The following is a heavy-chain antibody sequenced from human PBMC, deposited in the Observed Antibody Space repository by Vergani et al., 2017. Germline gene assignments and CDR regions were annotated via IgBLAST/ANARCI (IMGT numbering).Heavy chain of an antibody. J-gene: IGHJ6*02. CDR2: ISGSGGST. CDR1: GFTFSSYA. V-gene: IGHV3-23*01. CDR3: AKDTAYYYYYYGMDV. D-gene: IGHD5-18*01. Sequence: EVQLLESGGGLAQPGGSLRLSCAASGFTFSSYATSWVRQAPGKGLEWVSAISGSGGSTYYADSVKGRFTISRDNSKNTLYLQMNSLRAEDTAVYYCAKDTAYYYYYYGMDVWGQGTTVTVSS.